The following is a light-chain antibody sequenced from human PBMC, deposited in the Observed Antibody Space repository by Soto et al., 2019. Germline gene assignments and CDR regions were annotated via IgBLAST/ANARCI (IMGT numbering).Light chain of an antibody. J-gene: IGLJ1*01. CDR2: DVS. CDR3: SSYTTSNTRQIV. Sequence: QSALTQPASVSGSPGQSITISCTGTSSDVGGYNYVSWYQHHPGKAPKLIIYDVSNRPSGVSIRFSGSKSDNTASRTISGLQPEDEADYHCSSYTTSNTRQIVFGTGTKVTVL. V-gene: IGLV2-14*03. CDR1: SSDVGGYNY.